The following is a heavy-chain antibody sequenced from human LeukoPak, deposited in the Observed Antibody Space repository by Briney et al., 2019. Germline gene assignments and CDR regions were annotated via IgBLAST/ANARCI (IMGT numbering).Heavy chain of an antibody. CDR1: GGSISSSNW. D-gene: IGHD6-19*01. Sequence: SETLSLTCAVSGGSISSSNWWSWVRQPPGKGLEWIGEIYHSGSTNYNPSLKSRVTISVDKSKNQFSLKLSSVTAADTAVYYCATSTGYSSPIDYWGQGTLVTVSS. CDR2: IYHSGST. CDR3: ATSTGYSSPIDY. V-gene: IGHV4-4*02. J-gene: IGHJ4*02.